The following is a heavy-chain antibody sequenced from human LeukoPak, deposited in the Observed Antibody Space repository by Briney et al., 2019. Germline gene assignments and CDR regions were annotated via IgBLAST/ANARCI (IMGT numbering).Heavy chain of an antibody. J-gene: IGHJ3*02. CDR2: IYYSGST. CDR3: ARHDPIVGTPDAFDI. V-gene: IGHV4-59*01. CDR1: GGSISSYY. Sequence: SETLSLTCTVSGGSISSYYWSWIRQPPGKGLERIGYIYYSGSTNYNPSLKSRVTISVDTSKNQFSLMLSSVTAADTAVYYCARHDPIVGTPDAFDIWGQGTMVTVSS. D-gene: IGHD1-26*01.